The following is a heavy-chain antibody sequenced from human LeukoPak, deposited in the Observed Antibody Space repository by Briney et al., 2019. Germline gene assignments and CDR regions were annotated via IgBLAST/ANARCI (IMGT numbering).Heavy chain of an antibody. CDR1: GYTFTGYY. V-gene: IGHV1-2*02. Sequence: ASVKVSCKASGYTFTGYYMHWMRQAPGQGLAWMGWINPNSGGTNYPQKFQGRVTMTRDTFISTAYMELSRLRSDDTAVYYCARVGVRMVRGHGWCDPWGQGRLVTVSS. D-gene: IGHD3-10*01. CDR2: INPNSGGT. J-gene: IGHJ5*02. CDR3: ARVGVRMVRGHGWCDP.